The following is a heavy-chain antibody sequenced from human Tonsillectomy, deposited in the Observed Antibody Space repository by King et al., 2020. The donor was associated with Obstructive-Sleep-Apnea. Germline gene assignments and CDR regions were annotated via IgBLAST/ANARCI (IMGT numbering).Heavy chain of an antibody. J-gene: IGHJ5*02. Sequence: VQLVESGGGLVQPGGSLRLSCAASGFTFSSYSMNWVRQAPGKGLEWVSYISSSSSTIYYADSVKGRFTISRDNAKNSLYLQMNSLRAEDTAVYYCARDLVTMVRGKGGFDPWGQGTLVTVSS. V-gene: IGHV3-48*04. CDR1: GFTFSSYS. D-gene: IGHD3-10*01. CDR3: ARDLVTMVRGKGGFDP. CDR2: ISSSSSTI.